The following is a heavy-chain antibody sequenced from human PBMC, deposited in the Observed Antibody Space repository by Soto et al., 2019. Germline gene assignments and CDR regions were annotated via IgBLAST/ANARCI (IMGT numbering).Heavy chain of an antibody. CDR1: GYTFTTYD. J-gene: IGHJ4*02. CDR3: AIGRYSRTWYYAFDH. D-gene: IGHD6-13*01. CDR2: MNPNSGNT. Sequence: QVQLVQSGAEVKKPGASVKVSCKASGYTFTTYDINWVRQATGEGLEWMGWMNPNSGNTGHAQKFQGRVTLTSDTPISTAYMELNSLKPEVTAVYYRAIGRYSRTWYYAFDHWGQRTLVTLSS. V-gene: IGHV1-8*01.